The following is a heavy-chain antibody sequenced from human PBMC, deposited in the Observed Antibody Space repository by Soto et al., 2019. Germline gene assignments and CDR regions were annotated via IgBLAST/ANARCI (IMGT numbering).Heavy chain of an antibody. CDR2: ISYDGSIK. D-gene: IGHD3-22*01. CDR3: ARGLRGSMIVVLRGAFDI. J-gene: IGHJ3*02. CDR1: GFAFNSYT. V-gene: IGHV3-30-3*01. Sequence: QVQLVESGGGVVQPGRSLRLSCAASGFAFNSYTVHWVRQAPGKGLEWMAVISYDGSIKNYADSVKGRFTISRDNSKNTLYLQMNSLRAEDTAVYYCARGLRGSMIVVLRGAFDIWGQGTMVTVSS.